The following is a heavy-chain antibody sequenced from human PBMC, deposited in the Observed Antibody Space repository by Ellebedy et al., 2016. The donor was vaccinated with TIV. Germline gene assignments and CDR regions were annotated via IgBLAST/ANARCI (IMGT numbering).Heavy chain of an antibody. D-gene: IGHD2-21*01. CDR3: AKLSGRGVWSFDY. CDR2: ITKSGDNT. CDR1: GFTFSDYA. J-gene: IGHJ4*02. V-gene: IGHV3-23*01. Sequence: GGSLRLXXAASGFTFSDYAMSWVRQAPGKGLEWVSTITKSGDNTYFAESVKGRFTISRDNSKNTLHLQMNNLRADDTAVYYCAKLSGRGVWSFDYWGQGTLLTVSS.